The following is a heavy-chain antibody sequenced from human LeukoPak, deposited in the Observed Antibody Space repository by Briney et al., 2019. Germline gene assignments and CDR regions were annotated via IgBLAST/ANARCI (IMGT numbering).Heavy chain of an antibody. CDR3: AKEQQGLVLEYFDY. Sequence: PGGSLRLSCAASGFTFSSYAMSWVRQAPGKGLEWVSAISGSGGSTYYADSVKGRLTISRDNSKNTLYLQMNSLRAEDTAVYYFAKEQQGLVLEYFDYWGQGTRVTVSS. V-gene: IGHV3-23*01. CDR1: GFTFSSYA. CDR2: ISGSGGST. D-gene: IGHD6-19*01. J-gene: IGHJ4*02.